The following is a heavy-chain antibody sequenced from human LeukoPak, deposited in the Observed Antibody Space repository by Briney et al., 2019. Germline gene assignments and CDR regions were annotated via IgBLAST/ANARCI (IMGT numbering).Heavy chain of an antibody. J-gene: IGHJ4*02. CDR1: GFKFDDYT. D-gene: IGHD5-12*01. V-gene: IGHV3-43*01. CDR3: AKDIIRYSGHGSSSLDD. Sequence: GGSLRLSCAASGFKFDDYTMHWVRQAPGKGLEWVSLISWDGGTTYYADSVKGRFTISRDNSKNSLYLQMDSLRTEDTALYYCAKDIIRYSGHGSSSLDDWGQGTLVTVSS. CDR2: ISWDGGTT.